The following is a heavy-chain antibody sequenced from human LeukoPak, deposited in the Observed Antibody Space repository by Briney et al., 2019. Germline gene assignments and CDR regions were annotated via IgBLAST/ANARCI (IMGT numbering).Heavy chain of an antibody. V-gene: IGHV1-2*02. D-gene: IGHD3-22*01. J-gene: IGHJ4*02. CDR3: ARSLRMSYYYDSSGYSNIDY. CDR2: INPNSGGT. CDR1: GYTFSNYY. Sequence: ASVKVSCKASGYTFSNYYIHWVRQAPGQGLEWMGWINPNSGGTNYAQKFQGRVTMTRDTSISTAYMELSSLRSEDTAVYYCARSLRMSYYYDSSGYSNIDYWGQGTLVTVSS.